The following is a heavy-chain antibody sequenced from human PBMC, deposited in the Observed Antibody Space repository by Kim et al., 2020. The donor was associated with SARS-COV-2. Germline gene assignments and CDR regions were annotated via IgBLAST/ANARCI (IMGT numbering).Heavy chain of an antibody. CDR1: GGTFSSYA. J-gene: IGHJ6*02. Sequence: SVKVSCNASGGTFSSYAISWVRQAPGQGLEWMGGIIPIFGTANYAQKFQGRVTITADESTSTDYMELSSLRSEDTAVYYCARAATVTTGPYYYYGMDVWGQGTTVTVSS. D-gene: IGHD4-17*01. CDR3: ARAATVTTGPYYYYGMDV. V-gene: IGHV1-69*13. CDR2: IIPIFGTA.